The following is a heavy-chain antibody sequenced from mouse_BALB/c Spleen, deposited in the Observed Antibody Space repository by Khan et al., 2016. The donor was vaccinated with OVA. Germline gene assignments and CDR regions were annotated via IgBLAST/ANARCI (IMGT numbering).Heavy chain of an antibody. CDR3: GRAGYGSFAY. Sequence: QVQLQQSGPELVKPGASVRISCKASGYTFTSYYIHWVKQRPGQGLEWIGWIFPGNVNSNYNERFKGKATLTADKSSSTAYMQLSSLTSEDSAVYFCGRAGYGSFAYWGQGTLVTVSA. V-gene: IGHV1S56*01. CDR1: GYTFTSYY. D-gene: IGHD2-10*02. CDR2: IFPGNVNS. J-gene: IGHJ3*01.